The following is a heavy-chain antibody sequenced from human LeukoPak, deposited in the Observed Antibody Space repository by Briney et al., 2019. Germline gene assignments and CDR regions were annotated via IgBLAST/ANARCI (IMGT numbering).Heavy chain of an antibody. J-gene: IGHJ6*02. V-gene: IGHV4-30-2*01. D-gene: IGHD3-22*01. CDR1: GGSISSGGYS. Sequence: PSETLSLTCAVSGGSISSGGYSWSWIRQPPGKGLEWIGYIYHSGSTYYNPSLKSRVTISVDRPKNQFSLKLSSVTAADTAVYYCARGLPHSSGYYAYYYYGMDVWGQGTLVTVSS. CDR2: IYHSGST. CDR3: ARGLPHSSGYYAYYYYGMDV.